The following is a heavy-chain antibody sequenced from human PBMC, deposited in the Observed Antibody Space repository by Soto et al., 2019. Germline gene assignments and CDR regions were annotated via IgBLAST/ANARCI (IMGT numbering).Heavy chain of an antibody. CDR2: IYYSGST. CDR1: GGSISSSSYY. D-gene: IGHD3-22*01. Sequence: PSETLSLTCTVSGGSISSSSYYWGWIRQPPGKGLEWIGSIYYSGSTYYNPSLKSRVTISVDTSKNQFSLKLSSVTAADTAVHYCYYDSSGYYPHYFDYWGQGTLVTVSS. J-gene: IGHJ4*02. V-gene: IGHV4-39*01. CDR3: YYDSSGYYPHYFDY.